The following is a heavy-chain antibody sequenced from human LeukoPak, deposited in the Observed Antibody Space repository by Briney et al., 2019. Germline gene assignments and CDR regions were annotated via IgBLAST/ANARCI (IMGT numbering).Heavy chain of an antibody. D-gene: IGHD1-26*01. CDR3: ARGREDLGGYPNWYFDL. CDR2: ITSSSNYI. V-gene: IGHV3-21*01. J-gene: IGHJ2*01. Sequence: GGSLRLSCAASGFTFSTYNMNWVRQAPGKGLEWVSSITSSSNYIYYADSVKGRFTISRDNAKNSLYLQMNSLRAEDTAVYYCARGREDLGGYPNWYFDLWGRGTLVTVSS. CDR1: GFTFSTYN.